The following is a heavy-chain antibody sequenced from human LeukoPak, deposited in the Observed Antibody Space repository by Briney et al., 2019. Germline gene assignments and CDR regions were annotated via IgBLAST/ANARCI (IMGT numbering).Heavy chain of an antibody. CDR1: GFTFSSYA. CDR2: ISGSGGST. Sequence: GGSLRLSCAASGFTFSSYAMSWVRQAPGKGLEWVSAISGSGGSTYYADSVKGRFTISRDNSKNTLYLQMNSLRAEDTAVYYCVKSPPSVTYYYFYMDVGGKGTTVTVSS. J-gene: IGHJ6*03. CDR3: VKSPPSVTYYYFYMDV. V-gene: IGHV3-23*01.